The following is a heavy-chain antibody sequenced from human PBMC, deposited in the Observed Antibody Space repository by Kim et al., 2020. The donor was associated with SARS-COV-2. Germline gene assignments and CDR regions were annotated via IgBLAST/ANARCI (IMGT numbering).Heavy chain of an antibody. D-gene: IGHD3-10*01. CDR2: INPNSGGT. CDR1: GYTFTGYY. J-gene: IGHJ5*02. CDR3: AREGDTMVRGVVLGHNWFDP. Sequence: ASVKVSCKASGYTFTGYYMHWVRQAPGQGLEWMGWINPNSGGTNYAQKFQGWVTMTRDTSISTAYMELSRLRSDDTAVYYCAREGDTMVRGVVLGHNWFDPWGQGTLVTVSS. V-gene: IGHV1-2*04.